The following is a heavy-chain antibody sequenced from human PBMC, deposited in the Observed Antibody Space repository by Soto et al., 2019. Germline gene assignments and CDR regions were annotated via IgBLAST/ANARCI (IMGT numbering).Heavy chain of an antibody. V-gene: IGHV3-48*03. J-gene: IGHJ6*03. CDR1: GFTFSHYE. Sequence: EVQLVESGGGLVQPGGSLRLSCAGSGFTFSHYEMNWVRQAPGKGLEWVSYITPSGKTIYYADSVKGRFTISRDNAKNSLYLQMNSMRADDTAVYYCARDYGGSSTTCDYLDVWGQGTTVTVSS. CDR3: ARDYGGSSTTCDYLDV. CDR2: ITPSGKTI. D-gene: IGHD2-2*01.